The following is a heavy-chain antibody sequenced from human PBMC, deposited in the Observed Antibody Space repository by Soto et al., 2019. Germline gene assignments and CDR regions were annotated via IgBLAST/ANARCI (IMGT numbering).Heavy chain of an antibody. CDR1: GDYLHIGGCY. Sequence: SETLSLTCSVSGDYLHIGGCYWTWIRQLPGKGLEWMGYIYYTGRAYYNPSLESRLTMSVDRSTNQFSLKLSAVTAADTAIYYCARDAGSNDNWFDPWGQGTLVTVYS. CDR2: IYYTGRA. CDR3: ARDAGSNDNWFDP. D-gene: IGHD6-13*01. V-gene: IGHV4-31*03. J-gene: IGHJ5*02.